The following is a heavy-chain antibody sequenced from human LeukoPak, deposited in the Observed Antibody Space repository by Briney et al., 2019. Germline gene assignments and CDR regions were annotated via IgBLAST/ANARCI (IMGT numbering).Heavy chain of an antibody. J-gene: IGHJ4*02. CDR1: GFTFSTYN. CDR3: VGFRATAGLY. D-gene: IGHD6-13*01. CDR2: ISSGSVTI. V-gene: IGHV3-48*02. Sequence: GGSLRLSCAASGFTFSTYNMNWVRQAPGKGLEWVSYISSGSVTIYYADSVKGRFTISRDNAKNSLYLQMNSLRDEDTAVYYCVGFRATAGLYWGQGTLVTVSS.